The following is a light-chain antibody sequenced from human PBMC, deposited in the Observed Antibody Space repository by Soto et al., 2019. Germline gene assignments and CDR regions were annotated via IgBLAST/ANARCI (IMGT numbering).Light chain of an antibody. J-gene: IGKJ4*01. V-gene: IGKV1-27*01. CDR1: QGIGNY. Sequence: DIQMTQSPSSLSASVGDRVTITCRASQGIGNYLAWYQQKPGKVPKLLIYAASTLQSGVPSRFSGSGSGTDFTLTITSLQPEDVATYYCQECNSVPLTFGGGTKVEIK. CDR2: AAS. CDR3: QECNSVPLT.